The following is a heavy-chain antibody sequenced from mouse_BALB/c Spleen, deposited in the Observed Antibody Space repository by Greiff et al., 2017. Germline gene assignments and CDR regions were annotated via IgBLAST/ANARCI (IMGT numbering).Heavy chain of an antibody. CDR3: TRGIYYDYDGAWFAY. D-gene: IGHD2-4*01. Sequence: QVQLQQSGAELVKPGASVKLSCKASGYTFTSYYMYWVKQRPGQGLEWIGGINPSNGGTNFNEKFKSKATLTVDKSSSTAYMQLSSLTSEDSAVYYCTRGIYYDYDGAWFAYWGQGTLVTVSA. V-gene: IGHV1S81*02. J-gene: IGHJ3*01. CDR1: GYTFTSYY. CDR2: INPSNGGT.